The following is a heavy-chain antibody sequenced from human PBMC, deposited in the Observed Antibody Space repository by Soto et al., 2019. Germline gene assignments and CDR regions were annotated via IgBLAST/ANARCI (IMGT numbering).Heavy chain of an antibody. V-gene: IGHV4-4*02. J-gene: IGHJ4*02. Sequence: QVQLQESGPGLVKPSETLSLTCAVSSDSITNDHWCSWVRQPPGKGLERIGEAHHGGGTNYVPSFRSRVSISVDRSKNQVSLFLTCVTAADTAVYFYVRGRNYRYDDWGQGTLVTVSS. CDR2: AHHGGGT. D-gene: IGHD3-10*02. CDR3: VRGRNYRYDD. CDR1: SDSITNDHW.